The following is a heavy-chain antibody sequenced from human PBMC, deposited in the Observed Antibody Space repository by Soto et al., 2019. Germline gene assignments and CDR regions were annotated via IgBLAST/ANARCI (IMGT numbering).Heavy chain of an antibody. D-gene: IGHD6-13*01. CDR1: EGHLTTHA. Sequence: VXLLSLPCTAAEGHLTTHAMSWLRPAKGKGLEWVSAISGSGGNTYYADSVKGRFTISRDTSKNTLYLQMNSLRAEDTALYYCTKSYSTNWYDYFNYWGQGTLGT. CDR2: ISGSGGNT. J-gene: IGHJ4*01. V-gene: IGHV3-23*01. CDR3: TKSYSTNWYDYFNY.